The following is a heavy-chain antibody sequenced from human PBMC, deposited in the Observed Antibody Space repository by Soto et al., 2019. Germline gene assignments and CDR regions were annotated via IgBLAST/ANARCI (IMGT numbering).Heavy chain of an antibody. D-gene: IGHD6-19*01. V-gene: IGHV3-30*18. CDR1: GFTFSSYG. Sequence: QVQLVESGGGVVQPGRSLRLSCAASGFTFSSYGMHWVRQAPGKGLEWVAVLSYDGSNKYYADSVKGRFTISRDNSKNTLYLQMNSLRAEDTAVYYCAKEQWLVRGGGSDYWGQGTLVTVSS. CDR2: LSYDGSNK. J-gene: IGHJ4*02. CDR3: AKEQWLVRGGGSDY.